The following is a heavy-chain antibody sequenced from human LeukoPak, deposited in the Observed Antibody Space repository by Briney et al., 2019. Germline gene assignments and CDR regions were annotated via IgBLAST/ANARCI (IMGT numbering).Heavy chain of an antibody. V-gene: IGHV3-30*01. Sequence: GGSLRLSCAASGFAFSSYAMHWVRQAPGKGLEWVAVISYDGSNKYYADSVKGRFTISRDNSENTLYLQMNSLSADDTAVYYCARGVHYYTAFDIWGQGTMVAVSS. CDR2: ISYDGSNK. CDR3: ARGVHYYTAFDI. CDR1: GFAFSSYA. J-gene: IGHJ3*02. D-gene: IGHD3-22*01.